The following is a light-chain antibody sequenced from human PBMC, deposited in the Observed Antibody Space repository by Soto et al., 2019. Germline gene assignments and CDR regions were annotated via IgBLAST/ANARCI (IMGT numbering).Light chain of an antibody. CDR3: LEYNSAPWT. V-gene: IGKV1-27*01. J-gene: IGKJ1*01. Sequence: DIQMTQSPSSLSASVGDRVTITCRASQGISNFLAWYQQKPGKVPKLLIYAASTLQSGVPSRFSGSGSGTDFTLTITSLQPEDVATYYCLEYNSAPWTFGQGTKVEIK. CDR1: QGISNF. CDR2: AAS.